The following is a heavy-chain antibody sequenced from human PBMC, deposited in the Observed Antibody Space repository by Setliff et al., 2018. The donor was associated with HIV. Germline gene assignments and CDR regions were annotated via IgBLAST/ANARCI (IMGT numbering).Heavy chain of an antibody. V-gene: IGHV4-38-2*01. CDR2: MHHSGNT. J-gene: IGHJ2*01. CDR3: ARSVARDYWYFGH. D-gene: IGHD6-6*01. Sequence: SETLSLTCDVSTYSISSVHSWGWIRQPPGKGLEWIGTMHHSGNTHYKPSLKGRVTVSLDTSKKQLSLKLRSVTAADTAVYYCARSVARDYWYFGHWGRGTLVTVSS. CDR1: TYSISSVHS.